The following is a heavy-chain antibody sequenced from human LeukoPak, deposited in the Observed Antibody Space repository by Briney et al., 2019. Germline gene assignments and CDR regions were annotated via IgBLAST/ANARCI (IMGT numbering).Heavy chain of an antibody. CDR1: GYTFTSYG. Sequence: ASVKVSCKASGYTFTSYGISWVRQAPGQGLEWMGWISAYNGNTNYAQKLQGRVTMTTDTSTSTAYTELRSLRSDDTAVYYCARPGLRFPSGMDVWGQGTTVTVSS. J-gene: IGHJ6*02. V-gene: IGHV1-18*01. CDR2: ISAYNGNT. CDR3: ARPGLRFPSGMDV. D-gene: IGHD3-3*01.